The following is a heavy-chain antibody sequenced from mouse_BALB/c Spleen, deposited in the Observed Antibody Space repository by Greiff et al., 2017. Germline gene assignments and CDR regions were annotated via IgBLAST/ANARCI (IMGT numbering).Heavy chain of an antibody. Sequence: EVQRVESGPGLVKPSQSLSLTCTVTGYSITSDYAWNWIRQFPGNKLEWMGYISYSGSTSYNPSLKSRISITRDTSKNQFFLQLNSVTTEDTATYYCARNGYGSSHPFAYWGQGTLVTVSA. V-gene: IGHV3-2*02. CDR2: ISYSGST. CDR1: GYSITSDYA. J-gene: IGHJ3*01. CDR3: ARNGYGSSHPFAY. D-gene: IGHD1-1*01.